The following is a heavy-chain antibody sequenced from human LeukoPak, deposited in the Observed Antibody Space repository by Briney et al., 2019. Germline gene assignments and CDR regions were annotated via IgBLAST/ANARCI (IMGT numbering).Heavy chain of an antibody. CDR1: VGSISSSNW. CDR3: AGYDLVLPNWFDP. CDR2: IYHSGST. Sequence: SGTLSLTCAVSVGSISSSNWWSWVRQPPGKGLEWIGEIYHSGSTNYNPSLKSRVTISVDKSKNQFSLKLSSVTAADTAVYYCAGYDLVLPNWFDPWGQGTLVTVSS. J-gene: IGHJ5*02. D-gene: IGHD3-3*01. V-gene: IGHV4-4*02.